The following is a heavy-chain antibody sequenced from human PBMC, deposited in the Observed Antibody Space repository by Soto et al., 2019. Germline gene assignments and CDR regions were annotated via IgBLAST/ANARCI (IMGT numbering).Heavy chain of an antibody. J-gene: IGHJ5*02. CDR2: INPSGGST. Sequence: ASVKVSCKASGYTLTSYYMHWVRQAPGQGLEWMGIINPSGGSTSYAQKFQGRVTMTRDTSTSTVYMELSSLRSEDTAVYYCAREIMVRGVPNWFDPWVQGTLVTVSS. D-gene: IGHD3-10*01. V-gene: IGHV1-46*01. CDR1: GYTLTSYY. CDR3: AREIMVRGVPNWFDP.